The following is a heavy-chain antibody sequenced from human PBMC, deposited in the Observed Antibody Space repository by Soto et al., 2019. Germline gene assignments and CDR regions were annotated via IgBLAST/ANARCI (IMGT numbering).Heavy chain of an antibody. CDR3: SGGVGDAF. V-gene: IGHV3-7*04. D-gene: IGHD1-26*01. CDR1: EFTVRRDW. J-gene: IGHJ4*02. CDR2: TNQDGSEK. Sequence: EVHLAESGGGLVQTGGSLRPSCAISEFTVRRDWMNWVRQAPGKGLEWVAHTNQDGSEKYYVDSVKGRFTISRDNAKNSLFLQMNSLRAEDTAIYYCSGGVGDAFWGQGTLVTVSS.